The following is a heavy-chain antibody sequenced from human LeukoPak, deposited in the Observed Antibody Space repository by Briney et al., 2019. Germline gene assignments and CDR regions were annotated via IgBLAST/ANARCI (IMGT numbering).Heavy chain of an antibody. CDR3: AKERPTTTAFDY. D-gene: IGHD4-11*01. J-gene: IGHJ4*02. V-gene: IGHV3-23*01. CDR2: ISGSGGNT. CDR1: GFTFSSYP. Sequence: GGSLRHSCAASGFTFSSYPLSWVRQAPGKGLEWVSLISGSGGNTYYADSVKGRFTISRDNSKNTLYLQMSSLRAEDTAVYFCAKERPTTTAFDYWGQGALVTVSS.